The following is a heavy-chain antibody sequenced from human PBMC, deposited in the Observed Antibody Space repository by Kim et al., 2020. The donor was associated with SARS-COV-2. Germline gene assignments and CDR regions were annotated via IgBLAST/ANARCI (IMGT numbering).Heavy chain of an antibody. CDR2: IYSGGGK. Sequence: GGSLRLSCVASGFTVSSNYMSWVRQAPGKGLEWVSVIYSGGGKYFYDSFKSGCTITRKHSKNTPYLLINSLRGEDAAVYYCPGNYLDRGGYNYGYNYFD. CDR1: GFTVSSNY. CDR3: PGNYLDRGGYNYGYNYFD. V-gene: IGHV3-66*01. D-gene: IGHD3-22*01. J-gene: IGHJ4*01.